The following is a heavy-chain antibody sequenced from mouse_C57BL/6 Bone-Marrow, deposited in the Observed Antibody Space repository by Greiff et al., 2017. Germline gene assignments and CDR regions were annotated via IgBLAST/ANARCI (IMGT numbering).Heavy chain of an antibody. CDR2: ILPGSGST. CDR1: GYTFTNYW. J-gene: IGHJ4*01. Sequence: QVQLQQSGAELVRPGTSVKMSCKASGYTFTNYWIGWVKQRPGHGLEWIGEILPGSGSTNYNEKFKGKATFTADTSSNTAYMQLSSLTTEDSAIYYCAREELGPYYAMDYWGQGTSVTVSS. V-gene: IGHV1-63*02. D-gene: IGHD4-1*01. CDR3: AREELGPYYAMDY.